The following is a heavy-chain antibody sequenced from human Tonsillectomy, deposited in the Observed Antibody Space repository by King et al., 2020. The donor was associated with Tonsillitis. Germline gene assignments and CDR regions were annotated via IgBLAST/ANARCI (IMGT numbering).Heavy chain of an antibody. Sequence: VQLVESGGGLVKPGGSLRLSCAASGFTFSNAWMSWVRQAPGKGLEWVARIKSKTDGGTTDYAAPVKGRFTISRDDSKNTLYLQMNSLKTEDTDVYYCNAECNHSYCTSTTCYIWGQGTLVTVSS. J-gene: IGHJ4*02. CDR1: GFTFSNAW. CDR3: NAECNHSYCTSTTCYI. D-gene: IGHD2-2*02. V-gene: IGHV3-15*01. CDR2: IKSKTDGGTT.